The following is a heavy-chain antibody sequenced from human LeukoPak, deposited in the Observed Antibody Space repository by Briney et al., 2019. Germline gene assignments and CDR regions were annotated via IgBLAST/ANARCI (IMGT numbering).Heavy chain of an antibody. Sequence: GGSLRLSCAASGFTFDDYGMSWVRQAPGKGLEWVSGINWNGGSTGYADSVKGRFTISRDNAKNSLYLQMNSLRAEDTALYYCARGGVSSSWYGDAFDIWGQGTMVTVSS. J-gene: IGHJ3*02. CDR1: GFTFDDYG. CDR3: ARGGVSSSWYGDAFDI. D-gene: IGHD6-13*01. CDR2: INWNGGST. V-gene: IGHV3-20*04.